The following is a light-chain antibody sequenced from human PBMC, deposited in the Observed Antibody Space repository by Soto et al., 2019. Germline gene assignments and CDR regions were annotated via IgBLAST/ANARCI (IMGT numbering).Light chain of an antibody. CDR1: QSVSSSP. Sequence: ELVLTQSPGTLSLSPGERPTLSCRASQSVSSSPLAWYQHKHGQAHRXXIYAASSRATGSPDRFSVGVSGTDFTINISRLQPEDCEVYDCQQYGYSPITFGQGTRL. CDR2: AAS. J-gene: IGKJ5*01. CDR3: QQYGYSPIT. V-gene: IGKV3-20*01.